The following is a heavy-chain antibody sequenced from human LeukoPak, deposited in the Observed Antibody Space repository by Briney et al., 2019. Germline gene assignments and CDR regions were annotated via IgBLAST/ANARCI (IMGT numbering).Heavy chain of an antibody. J-gene: IGHJ4*02. CDR2: INPSGGST. Sequence: TSVKVSCKASGYTFTSYYMHWVRQAPGQGLECMGIINPSGGSTSYAQKFQGRVSMTRDMSTSTVYMELSSLRSEDTAVYYCARSVYDFLSYYGYWGQGTLVTVSS. V-gene: IGHV1-46*01. CDR3: ARSVYDFLSYYGY. D-gene: IGHD3-3*01. CDR1: GYTFTSYY.